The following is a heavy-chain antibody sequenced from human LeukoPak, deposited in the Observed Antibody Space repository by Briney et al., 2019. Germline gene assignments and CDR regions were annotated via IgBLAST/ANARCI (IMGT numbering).Heavy chain of an antibody. V-gene: IGHV4-59*01. CDR3: ARVFRGAVTSNWFDP. CDR1: GGSINSNY. J-gene: IGHJ5*02. Sequence: SETLSLTCTVSGGSINSNYWTWIRQPPGKGLEWIGYIYDDGSTNYNPSLKSRLTISVDTSKTQFSLKLTSVTAADTAVYYCARVFRGAVTSNWFDPWGQGTLVTVSS. CDR2: IYDDGST. D-gene: IGHD4-17*01.